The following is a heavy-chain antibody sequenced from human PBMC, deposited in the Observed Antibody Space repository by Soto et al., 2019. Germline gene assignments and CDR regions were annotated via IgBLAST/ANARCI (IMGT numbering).Heavy chain of an antibody. CDR3: ARQRTTVVTQAYFDH. J-gene: IGHJ4*02. Sequence: SETLSLTCIDSGESISRSSYYWCWIRQPPGKGLEWIGSIYYSGRTYYNPSFKGRVTISIDTSKNQFSLKLSSVTATDTAVYYCARQRTTVVTQAYFDHWGQGALVTVSS. D-gene: IGHD2-21*02. V-gene: IGHV4-39*01. CDR2: IYYSGRT. CDR1: GESISRSSYY.